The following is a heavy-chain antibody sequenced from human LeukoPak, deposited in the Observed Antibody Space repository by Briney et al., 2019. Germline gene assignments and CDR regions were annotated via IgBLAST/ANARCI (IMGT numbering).Heavy chain of an antibody. J-gene: IGHJ6*04. CDR2: ITSSDSTT. V-gene: IGHV3-48*03. CDR3: AELGITMIGGV. D-gene: IGHD3-10*02. CDR1: GFTFSSYE. Sequence: GGSLRLSCVASGFTFSSYEMNWVRQAPGKGLEWLSYITSSDSTTHYADSVKGRFTISRDDAQNSLYLQMNSLRAEDTAVYYCAELGITMIGGVWGKGTTVTISS.